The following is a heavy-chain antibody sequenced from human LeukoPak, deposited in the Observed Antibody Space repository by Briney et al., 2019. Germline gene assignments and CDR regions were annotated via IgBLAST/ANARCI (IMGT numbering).Heavy chain of an antibody. Sequence: ASVKVSCKASGYTFSEYYIHWVRQAPGQGREWMAWINPTNGDTNYAQKFQDRVTMTRDTSISTAYMELTRLISDDTAVYYCARVGSSGWYVHPTLDYWGQGTLVTVSS. CDR2: INPTNGDT. CDR3: ARVGSSGWYVHPTLDY. CDR1: GYTFSEYY. J-gene: IGHJ4*02. V-gene: IGHV1-2*02. D-gene: IGHD6-19*01.